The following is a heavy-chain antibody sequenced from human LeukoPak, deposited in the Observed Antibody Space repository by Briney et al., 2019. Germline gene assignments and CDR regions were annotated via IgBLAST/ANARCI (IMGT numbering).Heavy chain of an antibody. CDR3: ARDEPVYGDYTFDY. CDR1: GYTFSRYG. D-gene: IGHD4-17*01. J-gene: IGHJ4*02. V-gene: IGHV1-18*01. Sequence: ASVKVSCKSSGYTFSRYGFNWVRQAPGQGLEWMGWININNGNTKYAPKVQGRVTMTTDTATATAYMELRDLTFDDTAVYYCARDEPVYGDYTFDYWGQGTLVTVSS. CDR2: ININNGNT.